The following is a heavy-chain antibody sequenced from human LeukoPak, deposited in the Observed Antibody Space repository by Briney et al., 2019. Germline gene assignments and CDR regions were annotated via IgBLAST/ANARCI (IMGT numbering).Heavy chain of an antibody. Sequence: PGGSLRLSCAASGFTFSSYEMNWVRQAPGKGLGWVSYISSSGSTIYYADSVKGRFTISRDNAKNSLYLQMNSLRAEDTAVYYCATQAVAGPWFDPWGQGTLVTVSS. J-gene: IGHJ5*02. D-gene: IGHD6-19*01. CDR2: ISSSGSTI. CDR3: ATQAVAGPWFDP. V-gene: IGHV3-48*03. CDR1: GFTFSSYE.